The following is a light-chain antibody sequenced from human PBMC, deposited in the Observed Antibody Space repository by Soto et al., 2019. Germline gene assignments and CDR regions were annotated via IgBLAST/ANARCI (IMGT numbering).Light chain of an antibody. CDR1: QSVASTY. CDR3: HHHGNPPWT. V-gene: IGKV3-20*01. J-gene: IGKJ1*01. CDR2: GAS. Sequence: DIVLTQSPGTLSLSPGERATLSCRASQSVASTYLAWYQQKLGQAPRLLINGASSRATGIPDRFSGSGSGTDFTLTISRLEPEDFAVYYCHHHGNPPWTFGQGTKVEIK.